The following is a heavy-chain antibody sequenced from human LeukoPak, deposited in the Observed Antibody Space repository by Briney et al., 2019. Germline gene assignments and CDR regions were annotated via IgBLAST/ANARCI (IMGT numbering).Heavy chain of an antibody. CDR3: ARGAGIHLLIYFYFYMDV. D-gene: IGHD2-8*01. V-gene: IGHV1-2*02. CDR2: INPNSGGT. CDR1: GYTFTDYY. Sequence: ASVKVSCKTSGYTFTDYYMHWVRQAPGQGLEWMGWINPNSGGTNYAQKFQGRVTMTRDTSISTAYMELSRLRSDDTAVYYCARGAGIHLLIYFYFYMDVWGKGSTVTVSS. J-gene: IGHJ6*03.